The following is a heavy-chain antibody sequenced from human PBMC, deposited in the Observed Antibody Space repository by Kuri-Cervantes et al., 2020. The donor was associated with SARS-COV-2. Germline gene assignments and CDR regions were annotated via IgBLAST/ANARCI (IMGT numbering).Heavy chain of an antibody. CDR3: ARSRLDQFDFSLRLDFDY. Sequence: GESLKISCAASGFSLSRYTMNWVRQAPGKALEWVSSISGSGSYIYYADSMKGRFTISKESGENSLYLQMNSLRAEDTAVYYCARSRLDQFDFSLRLDFDYWGQGTLVTVSS. V-gene: IGHV3-21*01. CDR1: GFSLSRYT. J-gene: IGHJ4*02. CDR2: ISGSGSYI. D-gene: IGHD3-16*01.